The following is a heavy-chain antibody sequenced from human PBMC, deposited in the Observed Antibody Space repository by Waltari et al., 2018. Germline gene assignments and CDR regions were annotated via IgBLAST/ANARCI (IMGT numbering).Heavy chain of an antibody. CDR3: ARGHLTGYCNDY. V-gene: IGHV3-74*01. CDR2: INGDGSRT. CDR1: GFTFSSYW. J-gene: IGHJ4*02. Sequence: GQLVESGGGLVQPGGSLRLSCAASGFTFSSYWMHWVRQAPGKGLVWVSRINGDGSRTYYADSVKGRFTISRDNAKNTLYLQMNSLSAEDTAIYYCARGHLTGYCNDYWGQGTLVTVSS. D-gene: IGHD3-9*01.